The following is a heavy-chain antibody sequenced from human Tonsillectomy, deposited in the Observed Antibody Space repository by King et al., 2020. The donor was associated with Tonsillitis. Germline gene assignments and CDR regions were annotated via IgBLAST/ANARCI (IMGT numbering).Heavy chain of an antibody. Sequence: VQLVESGGGLVQPGGSLRLSCAASGFTFSSYAMSWVRQAPGKGLEWVSAISGSGGSTYYADSVKGRFTISRDNSKNTLYLQMNSLRAEDTAVYYCAKAGIYYYDSSGYYSFDYWGQGTLVTVSS. J-gene: IGHJ4*02. D-gene: IGHD3-22*01. V-gene: IGHV3-23*04. CDR3: AKAGIYYYDSSGYYSFDY. CDR1: GFTFSSYA. CDR2: ISGSGGST.